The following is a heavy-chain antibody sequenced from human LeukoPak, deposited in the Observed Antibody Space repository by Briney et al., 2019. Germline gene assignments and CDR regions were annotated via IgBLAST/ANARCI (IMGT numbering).Heavy chain of an antibody. D-gene: IGHD3-3*01. V-gene: IGHV3-30-3*01. J-gene: IGHJ4*02. Sequence: PGGSLRLSCAASGFTFSSYAMHWVRQAPGKGLEWVALISYDGSNKYYADSVKGRFTISRDNSKSTLYLQMNSLRAEDTAVYHCARSSQHTYYDFWSGYSLLDYWGQGTLVTVSS. CDR3: ARSSQHTYYDFWSGYSLLDY. CDR1: GFTFSSYA. CDR2: ISYDGSNK.